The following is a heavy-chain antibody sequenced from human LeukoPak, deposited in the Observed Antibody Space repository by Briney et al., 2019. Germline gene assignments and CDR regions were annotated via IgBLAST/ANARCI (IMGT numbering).Heavy chain of an antibody. V-gene: IGHV3-33*01. J-gene: IGHJ4*02. CDR2: IWYDGSNK. CDR3: ARLTGAGTRYFDS. D-gene: IGHD6-13*01. CDR1: GFNFSNYG. Sequence: GGSLRLSCAASGFNFSNYGMHWVRQAPGKGLEWVAVIWYDGSNKYYADSVKGRFTIARDNSKNTLYLQMNSLRAEDTAVYYCARLTGAGTRYFDSWGQGTLVTVSS.